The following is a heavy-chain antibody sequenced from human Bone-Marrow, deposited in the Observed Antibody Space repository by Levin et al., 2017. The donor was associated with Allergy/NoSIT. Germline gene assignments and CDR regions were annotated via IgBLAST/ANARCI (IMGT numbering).Heavy chain of an antibody. D-gene: IGHD6-13*01. V-gene: IGHV1-2*02. J-gene: IGHJ4*02. Sequence: GESLKISCQASGYTFTGYYMHWVRQAPGQGLEWMGWINPNSGGTNYAQKFQGRVTMTRDTSISTAYMELSRLRSDDTAVYYCARDGGYSSSWYPFYWGQGTLVTVSS. CDR2: INPNSGGT. CDR1: GYTFTGYY. CDR3: ARDGGYSSSWYPFY.